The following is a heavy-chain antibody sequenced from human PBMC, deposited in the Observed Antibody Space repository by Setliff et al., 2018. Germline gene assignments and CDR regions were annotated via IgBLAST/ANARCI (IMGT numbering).Heavy chain of an antibody. CDR2: FHTGGAT. D-gene: IGHD3-10*01. V-gene: IGHV4-61*09. CDR1: GGSISSGGFY. CDR3: ARESATIGEFPLYYFDK. J-gene: IGHJ4*02. Sequence: SETLSLTCSVSGGSISSGGFYWGWIRQSAGRGLEWIGHFHTGGATDYNLSLKSRVTISLDSSKNQFSLRLSSVTAADAAVYFCARESATIGEFPLYYFDKWGQGIPVTVSS.